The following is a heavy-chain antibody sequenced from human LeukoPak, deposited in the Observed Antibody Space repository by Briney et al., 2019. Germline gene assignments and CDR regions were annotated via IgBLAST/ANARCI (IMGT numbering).Heavy chain of an antibody. CDR2: ISYDGSNK. Sequence: PGGSLRLSCAASGFTFSSYGMHWVRQAPGKGLEWVAVISYDGSNKYYADSVKGRLTISRDNSKNTLYLQMNSLRAEDTAVYYCAREYYYDSSGYSAGDAFDIWGQGTMVTVSS. CDR3: AREYYYDSSGYSAGDAFDI. J-gene: IGHJ3*02. CDR1: GFTFSSYG. D-gene: IGHD3-22*01. V-gene: IGHV3-30*03.